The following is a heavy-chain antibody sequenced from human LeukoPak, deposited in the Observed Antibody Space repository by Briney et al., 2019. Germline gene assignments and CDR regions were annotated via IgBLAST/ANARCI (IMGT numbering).Heavy chain of an antibody. D-gene: IGHD6-13*01. CDR2: ISAYNGNT. CDR1: GGTFSSYA. Sequence: ASVKVSCKASGGTFSSYAISWVRQAPGQGLEWMGWISAYNGNTNYAQKLQGRVTMTTDTSTSPAYMELRSLRSDDTAWYLCSRAGGGGYSSSYYYYYYMDVWGKGTTVTVSS. CDR3: SRAGGGGYSSSYYYYYYMDV. V-gene: IGHV1-18*01. J-gene: IGHJ6*03.